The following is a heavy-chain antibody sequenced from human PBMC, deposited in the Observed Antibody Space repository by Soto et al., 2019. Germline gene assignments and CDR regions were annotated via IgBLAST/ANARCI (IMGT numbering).Heavy chain of an antibody. CDR2: IGTAGDT. CDR3: ARSGGLRAYYYGMDV. V-gene: IGHV3-13*01. Sequence: GGSLRLSCAASGFTFSSYDMHWVRQATGKGLEWVSAIGTAGDTYYPGSVKGRFTISRENAKNSLYLQMNSLRAEDTAVYYCARSGGLRAYYYGMDVWGQGTTVTVSS. J-gene: IGHJ6*02. CDR1: GFTFSSYD. D-gene: IGHD1-26*01.